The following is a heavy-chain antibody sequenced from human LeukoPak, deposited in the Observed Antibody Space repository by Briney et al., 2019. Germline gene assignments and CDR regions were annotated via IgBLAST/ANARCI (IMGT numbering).Heavy chain of an antibody. CDR1: VGSISNYY. CDR2: IYSSGST. V-gene: IGHV4-4*07. Sequence: KPSETLSLTCTVSVGSISNYYWTWIRQPAGKGLEWIGRIYSSGSTNYNPSLKSRVSMSVDTSKNQFSMKLSSVTAADTAVYYCXXXXXXXXAGGGVAYYYMDVWGKGTTVTISS. CDR3: XXXXXXXXAGGGVAYYYMDV. D-gene: IGHD6-13*01. J-gene: IGHJ6*03.